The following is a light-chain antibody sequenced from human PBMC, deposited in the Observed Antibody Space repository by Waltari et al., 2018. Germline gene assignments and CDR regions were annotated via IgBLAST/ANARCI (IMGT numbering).Light chain of an antibody. CDR1: GDVRSY. CDR3: QQSYSTPGYT. V-gene: IGKV1-8*01. CDR2: AAS. J-gene: IGKJ2*01. Sequence: AIRVTQSPSSVSASTGDTVTITCRASGDVRSYFGWYQQKPGKAPQLLVYAASSLQTGVPSRFSSRGSGTHFTLTISSLQPEDFATYYCQQSYSTPGYTFGQGTKLEIK.